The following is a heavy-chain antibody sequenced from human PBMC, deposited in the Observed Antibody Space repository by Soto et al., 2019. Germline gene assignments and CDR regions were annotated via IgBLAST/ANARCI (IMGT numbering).Heavy chain of an antibody. V-gene: IGHV4-30-2*01. CDR2: IYHSGST. Sequence: QLRLQESGSRLVKPSQTLSLTCAVSGVSISTGSYSWTWIRQPPGKGLEWIGYIYHSGSTYYNSSLNSRVTISVDRSKNQFSLKLVSVTAADTAVYYCARGDDDLAPAFDFWGQGTLVTVSS. CDR3: ARGDDDLAPAFDF. CDR1: GVSISTGSYS. D-gene: IGHD2-2*01. J-gene: IGHJ4*02.